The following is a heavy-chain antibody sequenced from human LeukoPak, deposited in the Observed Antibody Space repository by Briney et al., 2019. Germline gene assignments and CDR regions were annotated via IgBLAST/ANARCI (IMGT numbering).Heavy chain of an antibody. D-gene: IGHD6-13*01. J-gene: IGHJ3*01. CDR3: ASRYNSSWYAFDV. Sequence: GASVKVSCKASGYTFTSYGISWVRQAPGQGLEWMGGIIPIFGTANYAQKFQGRVTITTDESTSTAYMELSSLRSEDTAVHYCASRYNSSWYAFDVWGQGTMVTVSS. CDR1: GYTFTSYG. CDR2: IIPIFGTA. V-gene: IGHV1-69*05.